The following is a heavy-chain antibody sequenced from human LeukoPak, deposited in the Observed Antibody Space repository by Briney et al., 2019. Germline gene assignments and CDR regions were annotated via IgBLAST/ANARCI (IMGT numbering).Heavy chain of an antibody. CDR2: FVAEDGET. CDR1: GYTLTELS. Sequence: ASVKVSCKVSGYTLTELSMHWVRQAPGKGLEWMGGFVAEDGETIYAQKFQGRVTMTEDTSTDTAYMELSSLRSEDTAVYYCAICPPGGAPTMGQYYMDVWGKGTTVTVSS. J-gene: IGHJ6*03. V-gene: IGHV1-24*01. D-gene: IGHD1-26*01. CDR3: AICPPGGAPTMGQYYMDV.